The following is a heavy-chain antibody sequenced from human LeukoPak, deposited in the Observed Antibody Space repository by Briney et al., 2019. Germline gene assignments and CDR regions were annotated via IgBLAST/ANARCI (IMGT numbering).Heavy chain of an antibody. J-gene: IGHJ4*02. Sequence: PGRSLRLSCAASGFTFSSYSMNWVRQAPGKGLEWVSSISSSSSYIYYADSVKGRFTISRDNAKNSLYLQMNSLRAEDTAVYYCARDVLKNYDFWSGTYYFDYWGQGTLVTVSS. V-gene: IGHV3-21*01. D-gene: IGHD3-3*01. CDR1: GFTFSSYS. CDR2: ISSSSSYI. CDR3: ARDVLKNYDFWSGTYYFDY.